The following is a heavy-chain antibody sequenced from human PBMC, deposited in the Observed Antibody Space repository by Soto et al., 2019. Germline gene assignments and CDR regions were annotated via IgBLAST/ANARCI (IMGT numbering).Heavy chain of an antibody. J-gene: IGHJ6*02. CDR3: ARPSICSSGWYSSHYYYYYGMDV. CDR1: GGTFSSYA. Sequence: SVKVSCKASGGTFSSYAISWVRQAPGQGLEWMGGISPIFGTANYAQKFQGRVTITADKSTSTAYIELSSLRSEDTAVYYCARPSICSSGWYSSHYYYYYGMDVWDQGTTVTVSS. V-gene: IGHV1-69*06. CDR2: ISPIFGTA. D-gene: IGHD6-19*01.